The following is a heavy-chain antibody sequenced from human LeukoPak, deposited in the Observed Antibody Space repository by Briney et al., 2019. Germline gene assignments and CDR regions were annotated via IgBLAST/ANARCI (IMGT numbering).Heavy chain of an antibody. CDR1: GGSISSSSYY. V-gene: IGHV4-39*01. J-gene: IGHJ5*02. CDR2: IYYSGST. D-gene: IGHD2-2*01. CDR3: ARHHIDSILGYCSSTSCYPKGDNWFDP. Sequence: SETLSLTCSVSGGSISSSSYYWGWIRQPPGKGLEWIGSIYYSGSTYYNPSLKSRVTISVDTSKNQFSLKLSSVTAADTAVYYCARHHIDSILGYCSSTSCYPKGDNWFDPWGQGPLVTVSS.